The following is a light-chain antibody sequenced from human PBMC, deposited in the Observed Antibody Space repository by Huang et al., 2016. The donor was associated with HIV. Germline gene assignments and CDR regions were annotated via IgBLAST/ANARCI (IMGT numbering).Light chain of an antibody. CDR2: GAS. CDR1: PSVSSSY. CDR3: QQYGSSLYT. Sequence: EIVLTQSPGTLSLSPGERATLYCRASPSVSSSYLAWYQQKPGQAPRLLIYGASSRATGIPDRFSGSGSGTDFTLTISRLEPEDFAVYYCQQYGSSLYTFGQGTKLEIK. J-gene: IGKJ2*01. V-gene: IGKV3-20*01.